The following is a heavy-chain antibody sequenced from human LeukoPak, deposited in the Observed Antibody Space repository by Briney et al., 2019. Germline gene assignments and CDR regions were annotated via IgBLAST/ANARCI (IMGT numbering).Heavy chain of an antibody. CDR3: AREDIAVAGTNFAY. CDR2: IKQDGSEK. D-gene: IGHD6-13*01. J-gene: IGHJ4*02. V-gene: IGHV3-7*03. Sequence: GGSLRLSCAASGFTFSSYWMSWVRQAPGKGLEWVANIKQDGSEKYYVDSVKGRFTISRDNAKNSLYLQMNSLRAEDTAVYYCAREDIAVAGTNFAYWGQGTLVTVSS. CDR1: GFTFSSYW.